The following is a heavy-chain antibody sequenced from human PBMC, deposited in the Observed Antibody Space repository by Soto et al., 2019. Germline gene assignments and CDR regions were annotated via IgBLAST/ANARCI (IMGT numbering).Heavy chain of an antibody. CDR3: VKQAHGLDGVAFDY. CDR1: GFIFSEST. CDR2: VSTSGRST. V-gene: IGHV3-64D*06. Sequence: PGGSLRLSCSASGFIFSESTIYWVRQVPGKGLEAISAVSTSGRSTYYADSVKDRFTISRDNSKNTLFLQMGSLRPEDTASYYCVKQAHGLDGVAFDYWGQGTQVTVYS. J-gene: IGHJ4*02. D-gene: IGHD2-15*01.